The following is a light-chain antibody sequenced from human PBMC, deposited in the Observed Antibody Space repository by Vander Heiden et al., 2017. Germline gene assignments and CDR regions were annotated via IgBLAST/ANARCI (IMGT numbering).Light chain of an antibody. Sequence: DVVVTQSPLSLPVSPGEPASISCRSSQSLLHSDGYNYLDWYLQKPGQSPQLLIYLGSNRASGVPDRVSGSGSGTDFTLKISRVEAEDVGIYYCMQALETRYTFGQGTKLEIE. J-gene: IGKJ2*01. V-gene: IGKV2-28*01. CDR1: QSLLHSDGYNY. CDR2: LGS. CDR3: MQALETRYT.